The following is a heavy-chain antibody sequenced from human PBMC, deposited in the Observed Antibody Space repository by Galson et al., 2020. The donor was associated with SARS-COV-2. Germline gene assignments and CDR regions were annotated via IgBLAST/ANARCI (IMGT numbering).Heavy chain of an antibody. CDR2: MNPNSGNT. Sequence: ASVKVSCKASGYTFTSYDINWVRQATGQGLEWMGWMNPNSGNTGYAQKFQGRVTMTRNTSISTAYMELSSLRSEDTAVYYCVRGGNYYDSSGYSRSPYYYYGMDVWGQGTTVTVSS. CDR3: VRGGNYYDSSGYSRSPYYYYGMDV. V-gene: IGHV1-8*01. D-gene: IGHD3-22*01. CDR1: GYTFTSYD. J-gene: IGHJ6*02.